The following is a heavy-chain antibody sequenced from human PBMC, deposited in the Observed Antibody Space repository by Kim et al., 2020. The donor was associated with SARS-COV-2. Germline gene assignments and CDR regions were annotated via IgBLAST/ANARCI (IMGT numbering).Heavy chain of an antibody. CDR1: GGSFSGYY. J-gene: IGHJ4*02. CDR3: ARGRGARKGGYYYEKGCYFDY. CDR2: INHSGST. V-gene: IGHV4-34*01. Sequence: SETLSLTCAVYGGSFSGYYWSWIRQPPGKGLEWMGEINHSGSTNYNPSLKSRVTISVDTSKNQISLKLSSVTAAATAVDYCARGRGARKGGYYYEKGCYFDYWGQGTLVTVSS. D-gene: IGHD3-22*01.